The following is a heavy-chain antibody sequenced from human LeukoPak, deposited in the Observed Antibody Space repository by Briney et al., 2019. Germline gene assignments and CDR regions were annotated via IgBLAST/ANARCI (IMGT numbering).Heavy chain of an antibody. D-gene: IGHD5-24*01. CDR3: ARDQSFEMDAFDV. CDR1: GGSFKNHF. J-gene: IGHJ3*01. Sequence: SETLSLTCAVYGGSFKNHFWTWIRQAPGKGLEWIGEVSHNGSTVYNPSLESRITISVDTSEKQFSLRVNSVTVADAAVYYCARDQSFEMDAFDVWGQGTMVTVSS. CDR2: VSHNGST. V-gene: IGHV4-34*01.